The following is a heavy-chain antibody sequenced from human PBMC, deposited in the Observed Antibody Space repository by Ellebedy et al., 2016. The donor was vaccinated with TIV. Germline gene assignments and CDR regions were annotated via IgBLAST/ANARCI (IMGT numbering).Heavy chain of an antibody. J-gene: IGHJ4*02. CDR1: GGSISSSSYY. D-gene: IGHD6-6*01. V-gene: IGHV4-39*07. CDR2: INHSGST. Sequence: MPGGSLRLSCTVSGGSISSSSYYWSWIRQPPGKGLEWIGEINHSGSTNYNPSLKSRVTISVDTSKNQFSLKLSSVTAADTAVYYCASRIAARSFDYWGQGTLVTVSS. CDR3: ASRIAARSFDY.